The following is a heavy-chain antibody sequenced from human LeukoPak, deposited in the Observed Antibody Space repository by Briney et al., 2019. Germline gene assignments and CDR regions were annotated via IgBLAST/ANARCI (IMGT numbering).Heavy chain of an antibody. J-gene: IGHJ3*02. CDR2: IIPIFGTA. V-gene: IGHV1-69*15. CDR3: AKDHVRGVTGLACDI. Sequence: ASVKVSCKASGGTFSSYAISWVRQAPGQGLEWMGRIIPIFGTATYAQKFHGRVTITADESTSTAYMELSSLRSEDTAVYYCAKDHVRGVTGLACDIGGQGTMVTVSS. D-gene: IGHD3-10*02. CDR1: GGTFSSYA.